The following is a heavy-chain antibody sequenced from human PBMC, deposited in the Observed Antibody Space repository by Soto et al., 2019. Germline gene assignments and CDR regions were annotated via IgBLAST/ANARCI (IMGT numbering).Heavy chain of an antibody. V-gene: IGHV3-11*01. CDR1: GFTFSDYY. J-gene: IGHJ6*02. Sequence: PGGSLRLSCAASGFTFSDYYMTWIRQAPGKGLEWVSYISSSGSTIYYADSVKGRFTISRDNAKNSLYLQMNSLRAEDTAVYYCASNNSTLRSSMDVWGQGTTVTVSS. D-gene: IGHD2-2*01. CDR3: ASNNSTLRSSMDV. CDR2: ISSSGSTI.